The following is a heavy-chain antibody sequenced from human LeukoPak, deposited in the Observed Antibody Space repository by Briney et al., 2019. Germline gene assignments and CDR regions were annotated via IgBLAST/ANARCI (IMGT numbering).Heavy chain of an antibody. CDR3: APLXXXXGVVXXYMDV. V-gene: IGHV4-39*01. J-gene: IGHJ6*03. CDR1: GGSISSSSYY. Sequence: SETLSLTCTVSGGSISSSSYYWGWIRQPPGKGLEWIGSIYYSGSTYYNPSLKSRVTISVDTSKNQFSLKLSSVTAAATAVYYCAPLXXXXGVVXXYMDVWGKGTTVTVSS. D-gene: IGHD3-3*01. CDR2: IYYSGST.